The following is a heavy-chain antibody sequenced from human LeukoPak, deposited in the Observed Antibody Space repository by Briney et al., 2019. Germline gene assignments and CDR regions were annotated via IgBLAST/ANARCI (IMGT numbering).Heavy chain of an antibody. V-gene: IGHV4-30-4*07. CDR3: ARGRDYYGSGSYRAYYYYMDV. CDR1: GGSISSGGYS. Sequence: PSETLSLTCAVSGGSISSGGYSWSWIRQPPGKGLEWIGYIYYSGSTYYNPSLKSRVTISVDTSKNQFSLKLSSVTAADTAVYYCARGRDYYGSGSYRAYYYYMDVWGKGTTVTVSS. J-gene: IGHJ6*03. D-gene: IGHD3-10*01. CDR2: IYYSGST.